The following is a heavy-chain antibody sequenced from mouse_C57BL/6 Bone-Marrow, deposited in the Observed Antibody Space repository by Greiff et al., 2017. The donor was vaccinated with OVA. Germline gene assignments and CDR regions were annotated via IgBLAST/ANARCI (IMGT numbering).Heavy chain of an antibody. CDR1: GYTFTDYE. CDR2: IDPETGGT. J-gene: IGHJ4*01. Sequence: QVQLKQSGAELVRPGASVTLSCKASGYTFTDYEMHWVKQTPVHGLAWIGAIDPETGGTAYNQKFKGKAILTADKSSSTAYMELRRLTSEDSAFYYCTRGYSNWYAMDYWGQGTSVTVSS. V-gene: IGHV1-15*01. D-gene: IGHD2-5*01. CDR3: TRGYSNWYAMDY.